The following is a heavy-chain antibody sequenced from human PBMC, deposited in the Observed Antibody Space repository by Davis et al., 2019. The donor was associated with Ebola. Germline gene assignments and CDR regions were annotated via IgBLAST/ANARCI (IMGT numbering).Heavy chain of an antibody. CDR1: GYTFRNFG. D-gene: IGHD3-16*01. J-gene: IGHJ6*04. V-gene: IGHV1-46*01. CDR2: INPSGGST. CDR3: ARERGGGIWYYYGMDV. Sequence: AASVKVSCKASGYTFRNFGISWVRQAPGQGLEWMGIINPSGGSTSYAQKFQGRVTMTRDTSTSTVYMELSSLRSEDTAVYYCARERGGGIWYYYGMDVWGKGTTVTVSS.